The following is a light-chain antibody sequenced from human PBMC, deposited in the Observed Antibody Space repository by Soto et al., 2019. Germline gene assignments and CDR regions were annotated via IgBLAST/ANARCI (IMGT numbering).Light chain of an antibody. CDR3: QQSYSTPLT. V-gene: IGKV1-39*01. Sequence: DIQMTQSPSSLSASVGYRFTITCRASQSISSYLNWYQQKPGKAPNLLIYAASSLQSGVPSRFSGSGSGTDFTLTISSLQPEDFATYYCQQSYSTPLTFGGGTTVDIK. CDR1: QSISSY. J-gene: IGKJ4*01. CDR2: AAS.